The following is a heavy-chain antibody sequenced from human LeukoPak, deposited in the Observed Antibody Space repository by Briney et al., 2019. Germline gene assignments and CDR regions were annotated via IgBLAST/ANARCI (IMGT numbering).Heavy chain of an antibody. CDR1: GFTFSSYA. CDR3: AKRPHSGLYYFDY. CDR2: ISGSGGST. V-gene: IGHV3-23*01. D-gene: IGHD3-22*01. Sequence: GGSLRLPCAASGFTFSSYAMSWVRQAPGKGLEWVSAISGSGGSTYYADSVKGRFTISRDNSKNTLYLQMNSLRAEDTAVYYCAKRPHSGLYYFDYWGQGTLVTVSS. J-gene: IGHJ4*02.